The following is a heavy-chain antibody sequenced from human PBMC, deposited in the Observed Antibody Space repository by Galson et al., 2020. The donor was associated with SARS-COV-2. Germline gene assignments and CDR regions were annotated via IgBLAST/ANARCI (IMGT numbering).Heavy chain of an antibody. CDR3: ARGDMGNDYFDY. V-gene: IGHV3-74*01. J-gene: IGHJ4*02. CDR1: GFTFSNHW. D-gene: IGHD7-27*01. Sequence: ALHGESLKISCAVSGFTFSNHWMHWVRQAPGKGLVWVSRIYSEGSSTSYADSVKGRFTISGDNAKNTLYLQMNSPRAEDTAVYYCARGDMGNDYFDYWGQGTLVTVSS. CDR2: IYSEGSST.